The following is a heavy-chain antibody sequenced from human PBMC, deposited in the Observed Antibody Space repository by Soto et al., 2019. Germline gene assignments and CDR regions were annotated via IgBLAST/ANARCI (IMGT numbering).Heavy chain of an antibody. D-gene: IGHD2-21*01. J-gene: IGHJ5*02. Sequence: SETLSLTCTMSGGSFSPNYWSWSRQPPGKALEWVGYIYYGGTSSYNPSLKSRVTISLDTPKSQVSLRLSSVTAADTAVYYCARLGAYYQSLDPWGPGTLVTVSS. CDR2: IYYGGTS. CDR1: GGSFSPNY. V-gene: IGHV4-59*12. CDR3: ARLGAYYQSLDP.